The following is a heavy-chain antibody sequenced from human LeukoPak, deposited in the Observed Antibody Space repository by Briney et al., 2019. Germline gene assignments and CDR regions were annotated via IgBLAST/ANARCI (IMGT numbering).Heavy chain of an antibody. CDR2: TYYRSKWYY. CDR1: GDSVSSIRVA. CDR3: SLARSEYHYGMDV. J-gene: IGHJ6*02. V-gene: IGHV6-1*01. Sequence: SQTLSLTCAISGDSVSSIRVAWNWIRQSPSRGLEWLGRTYYRSKWYYEYAVSVKSRINISPDTSKNQFSLQLTSVTPEDTAVYYCSLARSEYHYGMDVWGQGTTVTVSS.